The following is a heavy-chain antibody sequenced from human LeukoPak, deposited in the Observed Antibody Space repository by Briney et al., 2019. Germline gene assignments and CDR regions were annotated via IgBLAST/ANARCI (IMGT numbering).Heavy chain of an antibody. CDR3: QKDY. CDR1: GYTFTSYG. Sequence: GASVKVSCKASGYTFTSYGINWVRQAPGQGLEWMGWINTNTGNPTYAQGFTGRFVFSLETSVSTAYYCAREPAHRTDKQWLGQKDYWGQGTLVTVSS. D-gene: IGHD6-19*01. J-gene: IGHJ4*02. CDR2: INTNTGNP. V-gene: IGHV7-4-1*01.